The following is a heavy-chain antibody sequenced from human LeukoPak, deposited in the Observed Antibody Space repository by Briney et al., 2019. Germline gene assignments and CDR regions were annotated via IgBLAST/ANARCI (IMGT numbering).Heavy chain of an antibody. CDR2: ISSSSSYI. Sequence: PGGSLRLSCAASGFTFRSYAMSWVRQAPGKGLEWVSSISSSSSYIYYADSVKGRFTISRDNAKNSLYLQMNSLRAEDTAVYYCARDGGHTIAAAGPDLSYYYMDVWGKGTTFTVSS. D-gene: IGHD6-13*01. J-gene: IGHJ6*03. CDR1: GFTFRSYA. V-gene: IGHV3-21*01. CDR3: ARDGGHTIAAAGPDLSYYYMDV.